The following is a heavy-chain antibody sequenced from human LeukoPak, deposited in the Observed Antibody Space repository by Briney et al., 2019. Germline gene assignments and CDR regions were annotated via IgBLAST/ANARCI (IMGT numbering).Heavy chain of an antibody. D-gene: IGHD4-17*01. CDR3: ARDYDYGDYVGDYYGMDV. V-gene: IGHV1-18*01. CDR2: ISAYDGNT. Sequence: ASVKVCCKASGYTFTSYGISWVRQAPGQGLEWMGWISAYDGNTNYAQKLQGRVTMTTDTSTSTAYMELRSLRSDDTAVYYCARDYDYGDYVGDYYGMDVWGQGTTVTVSS. J-gene: IGHJ6*02. CDR1: GYTFTSYG.